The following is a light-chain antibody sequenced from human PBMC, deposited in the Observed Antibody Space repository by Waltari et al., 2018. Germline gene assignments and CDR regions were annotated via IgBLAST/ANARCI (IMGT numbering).Light chain of an antibody. CDR3: PAYDNSLNGFV. CDR2: GND. Sequence: QSVLTQPPSVSGAPGQRVTISCTGSSSNIGAGYDVHWYQQLPGTAPKLLIYGNDNRPPGVPDRFSGSKSGTSASLAITGLQAEDETDYYCPAYDNSLNGFVFGGGTKLTVL. V-gene: IGLV1-40*01. J-gene: IGLJ2*01. CDR1: SSNIGAGYD.